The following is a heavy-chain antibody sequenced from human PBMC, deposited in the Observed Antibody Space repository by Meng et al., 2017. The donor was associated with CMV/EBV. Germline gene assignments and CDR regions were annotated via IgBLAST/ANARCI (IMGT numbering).Heavy chain of an antibody. V-gene: IGHV1-69*12. CDR3: AREGGIVVVPAAPGWFDP. D-gene: IGHD2-2*01. CDR1: GGTFSSYA. J-gene: IGHJ5*02. Sequence: VRLVWSGAEGKEPGSSVKVSCKASGGTFSSYAISWVRQAPGQGLEWMGGIIPIFGTANYAQKFQGRVTITADESTSTAYMELSSLRSEDTAVYYCAREGGIVVVPAAPGWFDPWGQGTLVTVSS. CDR2: IIPIFGTA.